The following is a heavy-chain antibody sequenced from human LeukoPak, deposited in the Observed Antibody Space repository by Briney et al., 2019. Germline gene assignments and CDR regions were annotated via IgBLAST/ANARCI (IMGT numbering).Heavy chain of an antibody. CDR1: GFTFSSYS. V-gene: IGHV3-21*01. J-gene: IGHJ6*02. D-gene: IGHD3-9*01. CDR2: ISSSSSYI. Sequence: GGSLRLSCAASGFTFSSYSMNWVRQAPGKGLEWVSSISSSSSYIYYADSVKGRFTISRDNAKNSLYLQMNSLRAEDTAVYYCPRELYYDILTGYFPYGMDVWGQGTTVTVSS. CDR3: PRELYYDILTGYFPYGMDV.